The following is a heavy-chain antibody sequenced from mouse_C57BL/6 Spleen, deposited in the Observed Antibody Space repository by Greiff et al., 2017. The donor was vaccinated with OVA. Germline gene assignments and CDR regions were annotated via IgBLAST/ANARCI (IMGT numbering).Heavy chain of an antibody. CDR2: IYPGSGIT. D-gene: IGHD2-3*01. CDR1: GYTFTDYY. CDR3: ARSGIYDGYSFDY. V-gene: IGHV1-76*01. J-gene: IGHJ2*01. Sequence: VQLQQSGAELVRPGASVKLSCKASGYTFTDYYINWVKQRPGQGLEWIARIYPGSGITYYNEKFKGKATLTAEKSSITAYMQLSSLTSEDSAVYFCARSGIYDGYSFDYWGQGTTLTVSS.